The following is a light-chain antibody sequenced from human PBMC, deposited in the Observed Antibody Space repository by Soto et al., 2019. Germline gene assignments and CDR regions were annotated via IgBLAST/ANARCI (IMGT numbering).Light chain of an antibody. J-gene: IGLJ2*01. CDR2: NNN. Sequence: QSVLTQPPSASGTPGQRVTISCSGSISNIGSNPVNWYQHLPGTAPKLLIYNNNQRPSGVPDRFSGSKSGTSASLAISGLQSEDEADYYCAAWDDGLNGVLFGGGTKVTVL. CDR3: AAWDDGLNGVL. CDR1: ISNIGSNP. V-gene: IGLV1-44*01.